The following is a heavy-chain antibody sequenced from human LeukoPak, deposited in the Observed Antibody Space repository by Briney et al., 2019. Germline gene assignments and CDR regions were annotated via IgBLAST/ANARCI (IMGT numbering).Heavy chain of an antibody. Sequence: GGAPRLSCAASGFTLSSYAMRSVPPAPGKGLEWVALISYDGSGQYYTESVKGRFTISRDNSKNTLYLQVNSLRVEDTAVYYCARANRPFHTSGWYKDYWGQGTLVTVSS. CDR2: ISYDGSGQ. CDR3: ARANRPFHTSGWYKDY. D-gene: IGHD6-19*01. CDR1: GFTLSSYA. J-gene: IGHJ4*02. V-gene: IGHV3-30-3*01.